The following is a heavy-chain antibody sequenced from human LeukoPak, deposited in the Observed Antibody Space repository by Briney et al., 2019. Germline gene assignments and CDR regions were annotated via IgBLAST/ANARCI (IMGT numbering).Heavy chain of an antibody. J-gene: IGHJ4*02. D-gene: IGHD3-9*01. CDR3: ARGLSKLTVDY. Sequence: ASVKVSCKASGYTLTDYHLHWLRQAPGQGLEWRGYMNPNSGVTDYAQKFQGRVTMTRDTSISTAYMELSRLTSDDTAVYYCARGLSKLTVDYWGQGTQVIVSS. V-gene: IGHV1-2*02. CDR1: GYTLTDYH. CDR2: MNPNSGVT.